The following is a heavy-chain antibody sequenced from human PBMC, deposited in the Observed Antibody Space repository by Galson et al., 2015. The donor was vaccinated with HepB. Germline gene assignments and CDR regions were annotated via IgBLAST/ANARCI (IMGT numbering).Heavy chain of an antibody. V-gene: IGHV3-21*01. CDR2: ISSSSSYI. Sequence: SLRLSCAASGFTFSSYSMNWVRQAPGKGLEWVSSISSSSSYIYYADSVKGRFTISRDNAKNSLYLQMNSLRAEDTAVYYCARGKAVNYYDSSGYPYYMDVWGKGTTVTVSS. CDR3: ARGKAVNYYDSSGYPYYMDV. CDR1: GFTFSSYS. J-gene: IGHJ6*03. D-gene: IGHD3-22*01.